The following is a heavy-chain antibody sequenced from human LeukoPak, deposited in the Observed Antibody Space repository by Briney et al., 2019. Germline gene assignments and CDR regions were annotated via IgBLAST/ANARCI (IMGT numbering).Heavy chain of an antibody. V-gene: IGHV3-7*03. J-gene: IGHJ6*02. CDR3: ARRNAMDV. CDR1: GFTFSNYW. CDR2: INRDGSER. Sequence: GGSLRLSCAASGFTFSNYWMTWVRQAPGKGLEWVANINRDGSERYYVDSVKGRFTTSRDDAKSSLYLQMHSLRAEDTAVYYCARRNAMDVWGQGPTVIVFS.